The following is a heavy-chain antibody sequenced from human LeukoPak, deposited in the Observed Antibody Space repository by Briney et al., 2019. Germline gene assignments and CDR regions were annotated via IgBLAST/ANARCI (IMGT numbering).Heavy chain of an antibody. Sequence: PSGTLSLTGAVSGGSISSSNWWSWVRQPPGMGLEWIGEIYHSGSTNYNPSLKSRVTISVDKSKNQFSLKLSSVTAADTAVYYCARDLADGDYVRYYYYMDVWGKGTTVTVSS. J-gene: IGHJ6*03. V-gene: IGHV4-4*02. CDR2: IYHSGST. D-gene: IGHD4-17*01. CDR3: ARDLADGDYVRYYYYMDV. CDR1: GGSISSSNW.